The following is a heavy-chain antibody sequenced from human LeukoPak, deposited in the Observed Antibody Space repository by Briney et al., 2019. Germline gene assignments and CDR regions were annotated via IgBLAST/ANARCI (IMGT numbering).Heavy chain of an antibody. J-gene: IGHJ4*02. Sequence: SVKVSCKASGGTFSSYAISWVRQAPRQGLEWMGRIIPIFGTANYAQKFQGRVTITTDESTSTAYMELSSLRSEDTAVYYCARDLGIVAARPEWGGQGTLVTVSS. V-gene: IGHV1-69*05. D-gene: IGHD6-13*01. CDR1: GGTFSSYA. CDR3: ARDLGIVAARPEW. CDR2: IIPIFGTA.